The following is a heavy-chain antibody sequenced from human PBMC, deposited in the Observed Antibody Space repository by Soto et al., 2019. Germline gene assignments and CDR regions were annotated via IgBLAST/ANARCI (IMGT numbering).Heavy chain of an antibody. J-gene: IGHJ3*02. CDR2: MSHSGGT. V-gene: IGHV4-34*01. CDR1: GGSVNSGNYY. CDR3: ARVERGTATTVVDAFDI. Sequence: QVQLQQWGAGLLKPSETLSLTCAVFGGSVNSGNYYWSWIRQPPGKGLEWIGEMSHSGGTHFNPTLKGRVNISVDTSKNQFSLKMSSVTAADTALYYCARVERGTATTVVDAFDIWGPGTMVTVSS. D-gene: IGHD1-1*01.